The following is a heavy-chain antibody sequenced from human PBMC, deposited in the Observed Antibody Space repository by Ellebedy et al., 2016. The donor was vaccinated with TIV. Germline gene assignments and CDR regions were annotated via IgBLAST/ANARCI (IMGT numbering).Heavy chain of an antibody. J-gene: IGHJ4*02. D-gene: IGHD3-16*01. CDR2: INPDSGVT. CDR1: GYILTNIF. CDR3: ARDRFGVPLRYADY. V-gene: IGHV1-2*02. Sequence: AASVKVSCKTSGYILTNIFLHWVRPAPRQGLDWMGWINPDSGVTTYERKFQGRVTMTRDTSISTAYMELSSLRSDDTGVYYCARDRFGVPLRYADYWGQGTLVTVSS.